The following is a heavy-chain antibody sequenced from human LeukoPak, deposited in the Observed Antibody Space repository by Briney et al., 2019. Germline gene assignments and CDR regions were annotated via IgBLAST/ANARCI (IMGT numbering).Heavy chain of an antibody. V-gene: IGHV4-34*01. D-gene: IGHD3-16*01. CDR3: ARGFTFGGVIGY. J-gene: IGHJ4*02. CDR1: GGSFSGYY. CDR2: INHSGST. Sequence: SETLSLTCAVYGGSFSGYYWSWIRQPPGKGLEWIGEINHSGSTNYNPSLKSRVTISVDTSKNQFSLKLSSVTAAGTAVYYCARGFTFGGVIGYWGQGTLVTVSS.